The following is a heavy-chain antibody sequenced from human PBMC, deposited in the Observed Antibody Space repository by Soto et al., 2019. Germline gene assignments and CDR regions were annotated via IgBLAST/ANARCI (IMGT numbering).Heavy chain of an antibody. D-gene: IGHD4-17*01. J-gene: IGHJ4*02. CDR1: GFTFSGSA. V-gene: IGHV3-23*01. CDR3: ATDRKTRMTSEF. Sequence: EVQLLESGGGLVQPGESLTLSCAASGFTFSGSAMNWVRQAPGKGLEWVSAIGDNGLSTYYADSVKGRFTIYRYHSKNMLYLQANILRADDTAVYYCATDRKTRMTSEFWGQGALVTVST. CDR2: IGDNGLST.